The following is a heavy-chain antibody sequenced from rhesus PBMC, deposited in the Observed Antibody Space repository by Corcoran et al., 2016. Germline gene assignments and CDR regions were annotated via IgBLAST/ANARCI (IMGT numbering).Heavy chain of an antibody. V-gene: IGHV3S5*01. CDR3: ARYREYSNYYGY. CDR1: GFTFSSYG. Sequence: EVQLVESGGGLVQPGGSLRLSCVASGFTFSSYGMSWVRQATGKGLKGVSYISNGGGSTYYADSVKGRFTISRDNSKNTLSMQMNNLSTEDTAVYYCARYREYSNYYGYWGQGVLVTVSS. CDR2: ISNGGGST. D-gene: IGHD4-23*01. J-gene: IGHJ4*01.